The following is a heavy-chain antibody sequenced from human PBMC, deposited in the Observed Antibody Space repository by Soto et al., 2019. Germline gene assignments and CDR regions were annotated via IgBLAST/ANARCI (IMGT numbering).Heavy chain of an antibody. CDR1: GFSFSSYS. D-gene: IGHD2-15*01. V-gene: IGHV4-59*08. CDR3: ARSRYPDLLLS. J-gene: IGHJ5*02. Sequence: WGTLSLSCAASGFSFSSYSMNWVRQPPGKGLEWIGYIYYSGSTNYNPSLKSRVTISVDTSKNQFSLKLSSVTAADTAVYYCARSRYPDLLLSWGQGTLVTVS. CDR2: IYYSGST.